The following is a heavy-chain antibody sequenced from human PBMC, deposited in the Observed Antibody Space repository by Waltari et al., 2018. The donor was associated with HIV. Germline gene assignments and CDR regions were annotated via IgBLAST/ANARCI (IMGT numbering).Heavy chain of an antibody. CDR1: GGSFSGYY. CDR3: ARSFCSSTSCYTSAFDI. CDR2: INHSGST. J-gene: IGHJ3*02. D-gene: IGHD2-2*02. Sequence: QVQLQQWGAGLLKPSETLSLTCAVYGGSFSGYYWSWIRKPPGKGLEWIGEINHSGSTNYNPSLKSRVTISVDTSKNQFSLKLSSVTAADTAVYYCARSFCSSTSCYTSAFDIWGQGTMVTVSS. V-gene: IGHV4-34*01.